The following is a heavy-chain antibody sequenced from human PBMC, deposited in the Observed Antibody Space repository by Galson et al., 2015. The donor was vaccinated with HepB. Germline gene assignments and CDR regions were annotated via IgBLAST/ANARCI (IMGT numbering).Heavy chain of an antibody. CDR3: ARLPTYSSSWHAPNYFDY. J-gene: IGHJ4*02. CDR1: GGSISSSTYY. V-gene: IGHV4-39*01. D-gene: IGHD6-13*01. Sequence: TLSLTCTVSGGSISSSTYYWGWIRQPPGKGLEWIGSIYYSGSAYYTPSLKSRVTISVDTTKKQFSLRRSSVTAADTAVYYCARLPTYSSSWHAPNYFDYWGQGSLVTVSS. CDR2: IYYSGSA.